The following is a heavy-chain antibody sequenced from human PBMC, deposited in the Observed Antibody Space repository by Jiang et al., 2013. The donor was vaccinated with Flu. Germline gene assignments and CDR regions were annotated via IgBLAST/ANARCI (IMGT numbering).Heavy chain of an antibody. J-gene: IGHJ4*02. CDR3: ARRPFHGTPDY. CDR2: VYPGASTA. D-gene: IGHD1-1*01. Sequence: GAEVKKPGESLKISCKGSGYSFSTFWIGWVRQMPGKGLEWLGIVYPGASTATYIPSFQGQVTISADKSLSTAYLQWSSLKASDTGIYYCARRPFHGTPDYWGQGTLVTVSS. CDR1: GYSFSTFW. V-gene: IGHV5-51*01.